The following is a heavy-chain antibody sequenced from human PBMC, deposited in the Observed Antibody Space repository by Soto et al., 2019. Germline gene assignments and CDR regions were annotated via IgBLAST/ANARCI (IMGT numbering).Heavy chain of an antibody. CDR3: TLGSPILLATTINAFDI. Sequence: GGSLRLSCAASGFTFSGSAMHWVRQASGKGLEWVGRIRTKANTYAAAYTASVKGRFTISRDDSKNTAYLQMNSLKTEDTAVYYCTLGSPILLATTINAFDIWGQGTMVTVSS. J-gene: IGHJ3*02. CDR1: GFTFSGSA. V-gene: IGHV3-73*01. D-gene: IGHD1-26*01. CDR2: IRTKANTYAA.